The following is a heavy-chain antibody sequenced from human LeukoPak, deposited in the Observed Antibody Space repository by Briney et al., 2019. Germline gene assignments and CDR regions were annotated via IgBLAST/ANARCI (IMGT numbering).Heavy chain of an antibody. D-gene: IGHD3-22*01. V-gene: IGHV1-69*13. CDR1: GGTFSSYA. CDR2: IIPIFGTA. J-gene: IGHJ5*02. CDR3: ARDFDSSGGFDP. Sequence: ASVKVSCKASGGTFSSYAISWVRQAPGQGLEWMGGIIPIFGTANYAQKFQGRVTITADESTSTAYMELSSLRSEDTAVYYCARDFDSSGGFDPWGQGTLVTVSS.